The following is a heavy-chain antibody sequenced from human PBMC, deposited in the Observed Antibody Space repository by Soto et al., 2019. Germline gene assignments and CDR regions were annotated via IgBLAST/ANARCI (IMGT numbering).Heavy chain of an antibody. CDR1: RFSFSTYW. CDR2: INSDGSST. Sequence: EVQLVESGGGLVQPGGSLRLSCAASRFSFSTYWMHWVRQVPGKGLVWVSRINSDGSSTTYADSVKGRFTISRDNAKNTPYLQMTRLRSEDTAVYYCARLRSTTLGGGDAFDTWGQGTMVTVSS. CDR3: ARLRSTTLGGGDAFDT. J-gene: IGHJ3*02. D-gene: IGHD4-17*01. V-gene: IGHV3-74*03.